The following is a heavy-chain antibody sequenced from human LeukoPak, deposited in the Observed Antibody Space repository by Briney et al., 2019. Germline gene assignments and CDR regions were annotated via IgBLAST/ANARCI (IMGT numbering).Heavy chain of an antibody. CDR1: GGSISSGGYY. V-gene: IGHV4-31*03. CDR2: IYYSGST. CDR3: ARLGEPEYYFDY. Sequence: SQTLSPTCTVSGGSISSGGYYWSWIRQHPGKGLEWIGYIYYSGSTYYNPSLKSRVTISVDTSKNQFSLKLSSVTAADTAVYYCARLGEPEYYFDYWGQGTLVTVSS. J-gene: IGHJ4*02.